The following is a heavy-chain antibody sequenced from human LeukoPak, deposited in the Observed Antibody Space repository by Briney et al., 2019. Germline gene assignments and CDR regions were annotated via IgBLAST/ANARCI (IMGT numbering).Heavy chain of an antibody. D-gene: IGHD2-2*01. Sequence: SQTLSLTCAISGDSVSSNSVTWTWTSRSPSGGLGWLGRTYYRSTWYNDYAVSVRGRITVNPDTSKNQFSLHLNSVTPEDTAVYYCARRLTQYDCFDPWGQGILVTVSS. CDR2: TYYRSTWYN. V-gene: IGHV6-1*01. J-gene: IGHJ5*02. CDR3: ARRLTQYDCFDP. CDR1: GDSVSSNSVT.